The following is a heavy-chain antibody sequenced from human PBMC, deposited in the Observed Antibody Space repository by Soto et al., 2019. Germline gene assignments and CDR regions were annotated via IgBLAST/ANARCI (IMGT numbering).Heavy chain of an antibody. CDR2: ISYDGSNK. D-gene: IGHD3-22*01. CDR1: GFTFSSYG. CDR3: AKDIIYDSSAYYYLGCPSYYYYGMDV. V-gene: IGHV3-30*18. J-gene: IGHJ6*04. Sequence: SLRLSCAASGFTFSSYGMHWVRQAPGKGLEWVSVISYDGSNKYYADSVKGRFTISRDNSKNTLYLQMNSLRAEDTAGYYCAKDIIYDSSAYYYLGCPSYYYYGMDVWAKGTTFTVSS.